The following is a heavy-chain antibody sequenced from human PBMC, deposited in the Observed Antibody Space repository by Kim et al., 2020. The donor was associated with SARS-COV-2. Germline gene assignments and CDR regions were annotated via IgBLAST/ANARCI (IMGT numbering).Heavy chain of an antibody. D-gene: IGHD1-1*01. J-gene: IGHJ4*02. CDR1: GGSISSYY. CDR3: ARDPGTKDFDY. CDR2: IYYSGST. V-gene: IGHV4-59*13. Sequence: SETLSLTCTVSGGSISSYYWSWIRQPPGKGLEWIGYIYYSGSTNYNPSLKSRVTISVDTSKNQFSLKLSSVTAADTAVYYCARDPGTKDFDYWGQGTLVT.